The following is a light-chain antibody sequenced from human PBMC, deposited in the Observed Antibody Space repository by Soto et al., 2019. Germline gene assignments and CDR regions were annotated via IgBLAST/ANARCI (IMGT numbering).Light chain of an antibody. V-gene: IGKV3-11*01. CDR3: QQRTYWPWT. Sequence: EVVLTQSPATLSLSPGERATLSCRASQSVTNYLTWYQQKPGQAPRLLIYEASNRATGIPARFSGSGSGTDFTLTISNLEPEDFAVYYCQQRTYWPWTLGQGTKVDIK. CDR2: EAS. J-gene: IGKJ1*01. CDR1: QSVTNY.